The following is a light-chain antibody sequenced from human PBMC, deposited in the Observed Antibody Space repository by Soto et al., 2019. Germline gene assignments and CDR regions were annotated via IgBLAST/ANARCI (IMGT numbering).Light chain of an antibody. CDR1: QTVNNNY. J-gene: IGKJ5*01. Sequence: EIVLTQFPGTLSLSPGERATLSCRASQTVNNNYLAWYQQKPGQAPRLLIYGASSRATGIPDRFSGSGSGTDFTLTISRLEPEDFAVYYCQQYGSSSITFGQGTRLEIK. CDR3: QQYGSSSIT. V-gene: IGKV3-20*01. CDR2: GAS.